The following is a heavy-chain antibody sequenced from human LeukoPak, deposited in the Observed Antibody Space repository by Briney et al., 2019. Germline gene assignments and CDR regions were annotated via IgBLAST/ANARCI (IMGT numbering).Heavy chain of an antibody. CDR3: ARVIRTTGYYSNPKSGSFDF. V-gene: IGHV4-39*01. CDR2: IYSSGST. D-gene: IGHD3-9*01. CDR1: GGSISSSHHY. J-gene: IGHJ4*02. Sequence: SETLSLTCAASGGSISSSHHYWGWIRQPPGKGLGWIGSIYSSGSTYYNSSLRTRVTISVDKSKNPFSLKLTSVPAADTAVYYCARVIRTTGYYSNPKSGSFDFWGQGTLVTVSS.